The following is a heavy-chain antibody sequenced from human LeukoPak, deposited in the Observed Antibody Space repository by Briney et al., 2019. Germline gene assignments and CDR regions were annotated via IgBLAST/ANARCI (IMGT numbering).Heavy chain of an antibody. V-gene: IGHV4-59*01. D-gene: IGHD6-13*01. CDR3: ARDSSLAIAAGIGAFDI. J-gene: IGHJ3*02. CDR2: IYYSGST. CDR1: GGSISSYY. Sequence: PSETLSLTCTVSGGSISSYYWSWIRQPPGKGLEWIGYIYYSGSTNYNPSLKSRVTISVDTSKNQFSLKLSSVTAADTAVYYCARDSSLAIAAGIGAFDIWGQGTMVTVSS.